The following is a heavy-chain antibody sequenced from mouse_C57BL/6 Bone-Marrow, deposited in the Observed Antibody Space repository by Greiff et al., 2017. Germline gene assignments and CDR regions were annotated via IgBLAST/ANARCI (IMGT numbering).Heavy chain of an antibody. CDR1: GFSLTSYG. CDR3: ARIPLFITTVVGYAMDY. V-gene: IGHV2-2*01. CDR2: IWSGGST. Sequence: QVQLQQSGPGLVQPSQSLSITCTVSGFSLTSYGVHWVRQSPGKGLEWLGVIWSGGSTDYNAAFISRLSISKDNSKSQVFFKMNSLQADDTAIYYCARIPLFITTVVGYAMDYWGQGTSVTVSS. J-gene: IGHJ4*01. D-gene: IGHD1-1*01.